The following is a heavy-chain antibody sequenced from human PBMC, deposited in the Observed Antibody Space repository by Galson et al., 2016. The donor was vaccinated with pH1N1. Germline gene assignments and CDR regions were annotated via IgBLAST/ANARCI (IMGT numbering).Heavy chain of an antibody. CDR3: ARSPFYYNSYMYV. Sequence: SVKVSCKASESIFNKYAISWVRQAPGQGLEWLGGIIAVFKTTNYAQKFQGRVTITTDESTSIVYMELRSLRSEDTAIYYCARSPFYYNSYMYVWGKGTTVTVSS. J-gene: IGHJ6*03. CDR2: IIAVFKTT. CDR1: ESIFNKYA. V-gene: IGHV1-69*05.